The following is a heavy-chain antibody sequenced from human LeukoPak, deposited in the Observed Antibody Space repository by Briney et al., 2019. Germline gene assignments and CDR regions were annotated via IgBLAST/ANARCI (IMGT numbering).Heavy chain of an antibody. CDR1: GYSFTSYW. CDR2: IYPGDSDT. Sequence: GESLKISCKGSGYSFTSYWIVWVRQMPGKGLEWMGIIYPGDSDTRYSPSFQGQVTISADKSISTAYLQWSSLKASDTAMYYCARGLVAEGHSRYFDYWGQGTLVTVSS. V-gene: IGHV5-51*01. J-gene: IGHJ4*02. D-gene: IGHD5-12*01. CDR3: ARGLVAEGHSRYFDY.